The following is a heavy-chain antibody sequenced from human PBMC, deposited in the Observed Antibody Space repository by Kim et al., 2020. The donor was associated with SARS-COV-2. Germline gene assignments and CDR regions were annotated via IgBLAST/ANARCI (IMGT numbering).Heavy chain of an antibody. CDR1: GFTVRSSF. V-gene: IGHV3-53*01. CDR2: IY. D-gene: IGHD3-10*01. CDR3: ARVGDYGSGKVVY. J-gene: IGHJ1*01. Sequence: GGSLRLSCAASGFTVRSSFMSWVRQAPGKGLEWLSVIYSPDPVKGRITYSRDNSKITFNLQMNSLRADDTAVYDCARVGDYGSGKVVYWGQGTPVTVSS.